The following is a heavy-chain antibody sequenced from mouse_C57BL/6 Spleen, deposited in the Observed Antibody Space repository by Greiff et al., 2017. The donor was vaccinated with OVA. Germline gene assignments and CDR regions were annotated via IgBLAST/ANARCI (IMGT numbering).Heavy chain of an antibody. Sequence: VHLVESGPGLVQPSQSLSITCTVSGFSLTSYGVHWVRQSPGKGLEWLGVIWSGGSTDYNAAFISRLSISKDNSKSQVFFKMNSLQADDTAIYYCAREAYGNYGFLDYWGQGTTLTVSS. CDR3: AREAYGNYGFLDY. CDR1: GFSLTSYG. CDR2: IWSGGST. D-gene: IGHD2-1*01. J-gene: IGHJ2*01. V-gene: IGHV2-2*01.